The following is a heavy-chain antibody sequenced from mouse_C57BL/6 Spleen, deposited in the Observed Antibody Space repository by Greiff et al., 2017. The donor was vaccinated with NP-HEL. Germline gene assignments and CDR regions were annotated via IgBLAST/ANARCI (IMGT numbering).Heavy chain of an antibody. Sequence: QVQLKESGAELARPGASVKLSCKASGYTFTSYGISWVKQRTGQGLEWIGEIYPRSGNTYYNEKFKGKATLTADKSSSTAYMELRSLTSEDSAVYFCARKGSTVVATSYFDYWGQGTTLTVSS. CDR1: GYTFTSYG. D-gene: IGHD1-1*01. CDR3: ARKGSTVVATSYFDY. V-gene: IGHV1-81*01. CDR2: IYPRSGNT. J-gene: IGHJ2*01.